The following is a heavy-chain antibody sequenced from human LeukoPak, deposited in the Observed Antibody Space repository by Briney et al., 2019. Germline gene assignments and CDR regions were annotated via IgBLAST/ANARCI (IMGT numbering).Heavy chain of an antibody. CDR3: VRDWGGIEAAGDY. V-gene: IGHV3-7*01. J-gene: IGHJ4*02. Sequence: RGSLRLSCPASAFTSSRYQMTWGRQAPGEGLEWVAKIEQEERARYYVKSVEGRFSIARDNAENSLYLEMNSLRVEDRAVYFCVRDWGGIEAAGDYWGQGTLVTVSS. CDR2: IEQEERAR. D-gene: IGHD6-13*01. CDR1: AFTSSRYQ.